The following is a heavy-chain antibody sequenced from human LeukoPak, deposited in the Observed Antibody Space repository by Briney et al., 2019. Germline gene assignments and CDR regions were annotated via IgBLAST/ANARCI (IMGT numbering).Heavy chain of an antibody. CDR1: GFTFSDYY. D-gene: IGHD6-13*01. V-gene: IGHV3-11*05. CDR2: ISSSSSYT. J-gene: IGHJ3*02. CDR3: ARGVGIAAAGTDAFDI. Sequence: GGSLRLSCAASGFTFSDYYMSWIRQAPGKGLEWVSYISSSSSYTNYADSVKGRFTISRDNAKNSPYLQVNSLRAEDTAVYYCARGVGIAAAGTDAFDIWGQGTMVTVSS.